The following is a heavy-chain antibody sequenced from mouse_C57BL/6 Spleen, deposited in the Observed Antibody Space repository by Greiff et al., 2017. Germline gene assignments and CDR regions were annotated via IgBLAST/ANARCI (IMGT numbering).Heavy chain of an antibody. J-gene: IGHJ4*01. CDR3: AKEAYYSNYAAMDY. Sequence: VKLVESGPGLVQPSQSLSITCTVSGFSLTSYGVHWVRQSPGKGLEWLGVIWRGGSTDYNAAFMSRLSITKDNSKSQVFFKMNSLQADDTAIYYCAKEAYYSNYAAMDYWGQGTSVTVSS. CDR1: GFSLTSYG. CDR2: IWRGGST. V-gene: IGHV2-5*01. D-gene: IGHD2-5*01.